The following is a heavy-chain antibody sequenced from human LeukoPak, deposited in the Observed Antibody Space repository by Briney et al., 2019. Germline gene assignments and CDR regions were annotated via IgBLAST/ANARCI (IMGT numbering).Heavy chain of an antibody. CDR2: ISGSSGDT. D-gene: IGHD1-26*01. J-gene: IGHJ4*02. V-gene: IGHV3-11*06. CDR3: ARWARHSDN. Sequence: GGSLRLSCAASGFTFSDYYMSWLRQAPGKGLEYISYISGSSGDTNYAESVKGRFTISRDNAKNSLYLQIDSLRAEDTAVYYCARWARHSDNWGQGTLVTVSS. CDR1: GFTFSDYY.